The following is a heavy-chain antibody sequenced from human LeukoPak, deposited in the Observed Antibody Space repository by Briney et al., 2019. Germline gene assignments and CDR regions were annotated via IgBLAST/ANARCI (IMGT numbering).Heavy chain of an antibody. D-gene: IGHD4-17*01. J-gene: IGHJ2*01. Sequence: SETLSLTCTVSGGSISISSFWGWIRQPPGRGLEWIATIYYSGSTYYNPSLKSRVTISLDTSKNQFSLKLSSATAADTAVYYCARPYQDYGDYWYFDLWGRGILVTVSS. CDR2: IYYSGST. CDR1: GGSISISSF. CDR3: ARPYQDYGDYWYFDL. V-gene: IGHV4-39*01.